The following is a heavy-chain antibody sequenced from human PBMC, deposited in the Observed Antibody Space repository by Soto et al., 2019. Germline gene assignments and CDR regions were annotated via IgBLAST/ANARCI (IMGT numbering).Heavy chain of an antibody. Sequence: GSLRLSCASSGFSVSSNHMNWVRQAPGKGLEWVSLIYSGGYTYYAGSVKGRFTISRDNSKNTLFLQMNTQRVEDTAVYFCAKAKVGPFDYWGQGALVTVSS. CDR2: IYSGGYT. J-gene: IGHJ4*02. V-gene: IGHV3-53*01. CDR1: GFSVSSNH. CDR3: AKAKVGPFDY.